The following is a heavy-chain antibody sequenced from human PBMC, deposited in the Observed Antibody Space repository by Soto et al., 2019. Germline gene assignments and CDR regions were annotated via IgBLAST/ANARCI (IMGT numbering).Heavy chain of an antibody. D-gene: IGHD3-22*01. CDR3: ARRGWDSYYAIDV. Sequence: VQLVESGGGEVQPGRSLRLSCAASGFKYTDFALHWVRQAPGKGLEWVAIISYDGSDKYYADSVKGRFVISRVKPKSTLYLEMNSLSPEDTAVYFCARRGWDSYYAIDVWGQGNTVTVFS. J-gene: IGHJ6*02. CDR1: GFKYTDFA. V-gene: IGHV3-30*09. CDR2: ISYDGSDK.